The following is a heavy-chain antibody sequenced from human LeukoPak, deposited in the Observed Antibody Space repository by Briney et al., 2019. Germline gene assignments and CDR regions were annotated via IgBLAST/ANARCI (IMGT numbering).Heavy chain of an antibody. CDR3: ARAKPRKYCGGDCYSNWFDP. V-gene: IGHV4-30-2*01. J-gene: IGHJ5*02. D-gene: IGHD2-21*02. CDR2: IYHSGST. Sequence: PSETLSLTCTVSGGSISSGGYYWSWIRQPPGKGLEWIGYIYHSGSTYYNPSLKSRVTISVDRSKNQFSLKLSSVTAADTAVYYCARAKPRKYCGGDCYSNWFDPWGQGTLVTVSS. CDR1: GGSISSGGYY.